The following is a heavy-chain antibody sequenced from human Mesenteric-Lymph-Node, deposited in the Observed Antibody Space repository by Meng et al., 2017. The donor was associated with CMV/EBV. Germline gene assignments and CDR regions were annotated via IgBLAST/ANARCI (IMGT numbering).Heavy chain of an antibody. CDR1: GFSLSTSGMR. J-gene: IGHJ6*02. V-gene: IGHV2-70D*14. CDR3: AHSTTDYFYGRDV. D-gene: IGHD1-14*01. CDR2: IDWDDDK. Sequence: SGPTLVKPTQTLTLTCTFSGFSLSTSGMRVSWIRQPPGKALEWLARIDWDDDKFYSTSLKTRLTLSKDTSKNQVVLIMTNMDPVDTGTYYCAHSTTDYFYGRDVWGQGTTVTVSS.